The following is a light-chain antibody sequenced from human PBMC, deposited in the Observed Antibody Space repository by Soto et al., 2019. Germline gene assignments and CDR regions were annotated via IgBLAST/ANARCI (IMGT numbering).Light chain of an antibody. CDR1: QGVSTW. CDR2: TAS. J-gene: IGKJ5*01. Sequence: EIQMAPSPSSVSASVGDRVTITCRASQGVSTWLAWYQQKPGKAPNLLIYTASSLQSGVPSRFSGSGSGTDFTLTINGLQPEDFATYYCQQAASFPITFGQGTRLEIK. CDR3: QQAASFPIT. V-gene: IGKV1-12*01.